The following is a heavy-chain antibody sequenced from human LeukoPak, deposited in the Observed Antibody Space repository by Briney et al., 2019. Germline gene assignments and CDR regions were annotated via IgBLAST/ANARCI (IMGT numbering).Heavy chain of an antibody. V-gene: IGHV4-31*03. J-gene: IGHJ4*02. CDR1: GGSISSGGYY. Sequence: SETLSLTCTVSGGSISSGGYYWSWIRQHPGKGLEWIGYIYYSGSTYYNPSLKSRVTMSVDTSKNQFSLKLSSVTAADTAVYYCASDAGYDSSGPSLDYWGQGTLVTVSS. CDR3: ASDAGYDSSGPSLDY. CDR2: IYYSGST. D-gene: IGHD3-22*01.